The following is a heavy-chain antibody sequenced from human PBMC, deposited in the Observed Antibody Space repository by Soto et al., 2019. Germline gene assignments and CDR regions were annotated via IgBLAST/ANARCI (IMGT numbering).Heavy chain of an antibody. V-gene: IGHV4-39*01. Sequence: SETLSLTCTVSGGSISSSSYYWGWIRQPPGKGLEWIGSIYYAGNTYYNPSLKSRVTMSVDTSKNQFSLQLNSVTAADTAVYYCTRLDATMGYYDFWSGFPVAYWGQGTLVTVSS. D-gene: IGHD3-3*01. CDR3: TRLDATMGYYDFWSGFPVAY. CDR1: GGSISSSSYY. CDR2: IYYAGNT. J-gene: IGHJ4*02.